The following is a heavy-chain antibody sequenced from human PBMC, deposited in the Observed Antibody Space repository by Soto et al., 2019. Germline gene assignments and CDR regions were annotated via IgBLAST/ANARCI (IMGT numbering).Heavy chain of an antibody. V-gene: IGHV3-74*01. CDR2: INSDGSST. CDR3: ARLQSDYYYYGMDV. D-gene: IGHD4-4*01. J-gene: IGHJ6*02. Sequence: GGSLRLSCAASGFTFSSYWMHWVRQAPGKGLVWVSRINSDGSSTSYADSVKGRFTISRDNAKNTLYLQMNSLRAEDTAVYYCARLQSDYYYYGMDVWGQGTPVTVSS. CDR1: GFTFSSYW.